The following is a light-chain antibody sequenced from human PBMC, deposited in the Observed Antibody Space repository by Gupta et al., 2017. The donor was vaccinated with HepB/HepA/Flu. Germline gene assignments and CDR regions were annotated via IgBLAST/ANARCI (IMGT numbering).Light chain of an antibody. CDR1: QSVSSN. J-gene: IGKJ1*01. CDR2: GAS. CDR3: QQHNNCPPST. V-gene: IGKV3-15*01. Sequence: EIVMTQSPATLSVSPGERATLSCRASQSVSSNLAWYQQKPCQAPRLLIYGASTRGTGIPARFSGSGCGTEFTLTISSRQSEDFAVYYCQQHNNCPPSTFGQGTQVEIK.